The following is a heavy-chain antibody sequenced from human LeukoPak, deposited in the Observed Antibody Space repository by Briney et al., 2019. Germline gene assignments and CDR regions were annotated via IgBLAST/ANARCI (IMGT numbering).Heavy chain of an antibody. J-gene: IGHJ4*02. CDR1: GGSISSYY. V-gene: IGHV4-59*01. D-gene: IGHD3-3*01. CDR3: ARESYYDFWSGYYSGFRGYYFDY. Sequence: SETLSLTCTVSGGSISSYYWSWIRQPPGKGLEWIGYIYYSGSTNYNPSLKSRVTISVDTSKNQSSLKLSSVTAADTAVYYCARESYYDFWSGYYSGFRGYYFDYWGQGTLVTVSS. CDR2: IYYSGST.